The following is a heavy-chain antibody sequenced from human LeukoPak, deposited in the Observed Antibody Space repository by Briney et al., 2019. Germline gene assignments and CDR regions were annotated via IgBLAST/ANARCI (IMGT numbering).Heavy chain of an antibody. CDR2: INWNGGST. CDR1: GFTFDDYG. D-gene: IGHD3-9*01. V-gene: IGHV3-20*04. CDR3: AKLTYYDILTGYWYFDY. J-gene: IGHJ4*02. Sequence: GGSLRLSCAASGFTFDDYGMSWVRQAPGKGLEWVSGINWNGGSTGYADSVKGRFTISRDNSKNTLYLQMNSLRAEDTAVYYCAKLTYYDILTGYWYFDYWGQGTLVTVSS.